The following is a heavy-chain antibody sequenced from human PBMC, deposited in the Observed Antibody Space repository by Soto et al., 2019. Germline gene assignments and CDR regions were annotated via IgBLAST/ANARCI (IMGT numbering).Heavy chain of an antibody. Sequence: GGSLRLSCAASGFTFDDYPIHWVRQVPWKGLEWVSGISWKSVNIGYADSVKGRFTISRDNAKSSLYLQMNSLRAEDTAFYYCAKDLDSITPVAKPLDVLGQGTTVTLCS. CDR2: ISWKSVNI. J-gene: IGHJ6*02. V-gene: IGHV3-9*01. CDR1: GFTFDDYP. D-gene: IGHD2-2*01. CDR3: AKDLDSITPVAKPLDV.